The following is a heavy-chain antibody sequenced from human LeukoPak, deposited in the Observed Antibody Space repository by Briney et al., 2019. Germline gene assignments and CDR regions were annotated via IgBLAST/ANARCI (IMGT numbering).Heavy chain of an antibody. V-gene: IGHV1-2*02. CDR3: ARALFPVLGAFDL. J-gene: IGHJ3*01. CDR2: INPKNGGR. Sequence: ASVKVSCKASGYTFTGFYINWVRQAPGQGLEWMGWINPKNGGRNFAQKFQGRVTLTSDTSITTAYMDLTRLRSDDTAVYYCARALFPVLGAFDLWGRGTVVTVSS. CDR1: GYTFTGFY. D-gene: IGHD6-6*01.